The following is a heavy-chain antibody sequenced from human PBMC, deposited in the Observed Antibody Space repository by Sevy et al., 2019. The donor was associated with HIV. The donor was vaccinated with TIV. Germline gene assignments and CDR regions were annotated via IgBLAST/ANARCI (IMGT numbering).Heavy chain of an antibody. D-gene: IGHD3-3*01. J-gene: IGHJ6*02. CDR1: GFSFSTYS. V-gene: IGHV3-21*01. Sequence: GGSLRLSCAASGFSFSTYSINWVRQAPGKGLEWVSSITGGSTYIFYADSVKGRFTISRDNAKNSLYLQMNSLRAEDTAGYYCARDKTILEGRYGMDVWGQGTTVTVSS. CDR3: ARDKTILEGRYGMDV. CDR2: ITGGSTYI.